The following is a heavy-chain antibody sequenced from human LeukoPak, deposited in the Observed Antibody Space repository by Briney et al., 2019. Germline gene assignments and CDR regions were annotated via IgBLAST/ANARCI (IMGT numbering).Heavy chain of an antibody. CDR1: GYTFTGYY. CDR3: ARGPYSSSWYELMRFSRETYYMDV. J-gene: IGHJ6*03. D-gene: IGHD6-13*01. Sequence: ASVKVSCKASGYTFTGYYMRWVRQAPGQGLEWMGWMNPNSGNTGYAQKFQGRVTMTRNTSISTAYMELSSLRSEDTAVYYCARGPYSSSWYELMRFSRETYYMDVWGKGTTVTISS. CDR2: MNPNSGNT. V-gene: IGHV1-8*02.